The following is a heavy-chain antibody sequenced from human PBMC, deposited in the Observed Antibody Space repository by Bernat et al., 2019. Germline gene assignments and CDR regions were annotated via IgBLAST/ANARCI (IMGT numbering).Heavy chain of an antibody. Sequence: EVQLVESGGGLVQPGGSLRLSCAASGFTFSSYAMSWVRQAPGKGLEWVSAISGSGGSTYYADSVKGRFTISRDNSKNTLYLQMNSLRAEDTAVYYCATTPKPKTYYYDSSGYYYFDYWGQGTLVTVSS. D-gene: IGHD3-22*01. CDR1: GFTFSSYA. CDR2: ISGSGGST. J-gene: IGHJ4*02. V-gene: IGHV3-23*04. CDR3: ATTPKPKTYYYDSSGYYYFDY.